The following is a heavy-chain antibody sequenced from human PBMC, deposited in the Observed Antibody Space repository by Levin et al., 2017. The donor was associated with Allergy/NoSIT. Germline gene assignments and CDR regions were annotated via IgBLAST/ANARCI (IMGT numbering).Heavy chain of an antibody. V-gene: IGHV3-23*01. D-gene: IGHD1-1*01. CDR3: AKHSGVYNWNRRGGGVRGAFDI. CDR1: GFTFSSYA. Sequence: PGGSLRLSCAASGFTFSSYAMSWVRQAPGKGLEWVSAISGSGGSTYYADSVKGRFTISRDNSKNTLYLQMNSLRAEDTAVYYCAKHSGVYNWNRRGGGVRGAFDIWGQGTMVTVSS. CDR2: ISGSGGST. J-gene: IGHJ3*02.